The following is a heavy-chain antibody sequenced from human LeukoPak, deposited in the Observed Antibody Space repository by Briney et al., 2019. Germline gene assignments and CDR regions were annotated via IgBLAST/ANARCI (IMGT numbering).Heavy chain of an antibody. D-gene: IGHD6-19*01. Sequence: GGSLRLSCAASGFTFSSYSMNWVRQAPGKGLEWVSSISSSSSYIYYADSVKGRFTISRDNAKNSLYLQMNSLRAEDTAVYYCARVSGKYSSGWYRYFDYWGQRTLVTVSS. CDR3: ARVSGKYSSGWYRYFDY. J-gene: IGHJ4*02. V-gene: IGHV3-21*01. CDR2: ISSSSSYI. CDR1: GFTFSSYS.